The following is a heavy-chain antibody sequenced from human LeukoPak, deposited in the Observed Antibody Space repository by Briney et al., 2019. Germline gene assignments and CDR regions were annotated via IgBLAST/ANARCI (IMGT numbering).Heavy chain of an antibody. Sequence: GGSLRLSCAASGFTFSSYWMSWVRQAPGKGLEWVANIKQDGSEKYYVDSVKGRFTISRDNAKNSLYLQMNSLRAEDTALYYCATVLRFLEWPLEMDVWGKGTTVTVSS. V-gene: IGHV3-7*03. CDR1: GFTFSSYW. CDR2: IKQDGSEK. CDR3: ATVLRFLEWPLEMDV. D-gene: IGHD3-3*01. J-gene: IGHJ6*04.